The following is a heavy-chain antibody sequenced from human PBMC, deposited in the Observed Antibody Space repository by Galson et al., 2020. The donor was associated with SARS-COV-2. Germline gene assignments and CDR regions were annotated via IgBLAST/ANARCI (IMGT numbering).Heavy chain of an antibody. CDR2: IYYSESN. V-gene: IGHV4-39*01. Sequence: SETLSLTCTVSGGSISSSSYYWGWIRQPPGEGLEWIGSIYYSESNYYNTSLPSRVTMSVDTSKNQFSLKLSSVTAADTAVYYCARQILTGYYSFYYFDYWGQGTLVTVSS. CDR3: ARQILTGYYSFYYFDY. D-gene: IGHD3-9*01. J-gene: IGHJ4*02. CDR1: GGSISSSSYY.